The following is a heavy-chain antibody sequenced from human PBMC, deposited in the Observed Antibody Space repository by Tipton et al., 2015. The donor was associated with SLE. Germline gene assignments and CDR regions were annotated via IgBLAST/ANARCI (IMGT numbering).Heavy chain of an antibody. D-gene: IGHD1-14*01. V-gene: IGHV4-59*07. CDR2: IYYSGST. Sequence: TLSLTCTVAGGSISSDYWGWIRQPPGKGLEWIGYIYYSGSTNYNPSLKSRLTISVDRSKNQFSLKLNSVTAADTAMYYCATNRTSAVGFDYWGQGTLVTVSS. CDR1: GGSISSDY. CDR3: ATNRTSAVGFDY. J-gene: IGHJ4*02.